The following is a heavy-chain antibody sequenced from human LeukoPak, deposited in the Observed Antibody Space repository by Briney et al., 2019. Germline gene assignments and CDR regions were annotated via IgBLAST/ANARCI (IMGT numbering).Heavy chain of an antibody. J-gene: IGHJ4*02. D-gene: IGHD3-3*01. V-gene: IGHV3-11*04. Sequence: GGSLRLSCAASGFTFSDYYMSWIRQAPGKGLEWVSYISSSGSTIYYADSVKGRFTISRDNAKNSLYLQMNSLRAEDTAVYYCARDRYYDFWSGYTGVDYWGQGTLVTVSS. CDR1: GFTFSDYY. CDR3: ARDRYYDFWSGYTGVDY. CDR2: ISSSGSTI.